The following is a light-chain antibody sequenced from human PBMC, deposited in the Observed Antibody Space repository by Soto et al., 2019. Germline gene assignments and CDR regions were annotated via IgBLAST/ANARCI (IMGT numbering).Light chain of an antibody. CDR2: EVT. CDR3: SSHTSVNTRV. J-gene: IGLJ1*01. CDR1: SSDVGTYDY. Sequence: QSVLTQPASGSGCPGQSIASSCTGTSSDVGTYDYVSWYQQYPDKAPKLIIYEVTQRPSGVSNRFSGSKSGNTASLTISGLQAEDEADYYCSSHTSVNTRVFGTGTKVTVL. V-gene: IGLV2-14*01.